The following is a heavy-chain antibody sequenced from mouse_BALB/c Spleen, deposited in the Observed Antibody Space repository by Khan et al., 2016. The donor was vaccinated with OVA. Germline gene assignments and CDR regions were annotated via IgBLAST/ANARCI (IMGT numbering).Heavy chain of an antibody. Sequence: VQLKESGPELVEPVASVKMSCKASGYTFTNYVMHWVKQKPGQGLEWIGYVNPYNAGTRYNEKFKGKATLTSDISSTTAYMELSSLTSEDSAVYYCAIEESSWDFSFPYWGQGTLVTVSA. CDR3: AIEESSWDFSFPY. V-gene: IGHV1S136*01. CDR2: VNPYNAGT. CDR1: GYTFTNYV. D-gene: IGHD4-1*01. J-gene: IGHJ3*01.